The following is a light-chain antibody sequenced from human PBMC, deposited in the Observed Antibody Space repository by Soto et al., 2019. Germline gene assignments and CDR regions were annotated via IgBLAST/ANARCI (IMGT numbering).Light chain of an antibody. CDR1: QTISTW. Sequence: DIQMTQSPSTLSASVGDRATITCRASQTISTWLAWHQQKPGKAPNLLVYAASSLQSGVPSRFTGSGSGTDFTLTISSLQPEDFATYFCQQSYTTPITFGQGTRLEIK. CDR3: QQSYTTPIT. CDR2: AAS. V-gene: IGKV1-39*01. J-gene: IGKJ5*01.